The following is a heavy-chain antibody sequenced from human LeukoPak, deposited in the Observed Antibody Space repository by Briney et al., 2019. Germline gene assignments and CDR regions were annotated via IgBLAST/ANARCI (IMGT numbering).Heavy chain of an antibody. D-gene: IGHD2-2*01. CDR3: ARCPVGYCSSTSCQMWGYYYYYMDV. V-gene: IGHV4-34*01. CDR2: INHSGST. CDR1: GGSFSGYY. J-gene: IGHJ6*03. Sequence: SETLSLTCAVYGGSFSGYYWSWIRQPPGKGLEWIGEINHSGSTNYNPSPKSRVTISVDTSKNQFSLKLSSVTAADTAVYYCARCPVGYCSSTSCQMWGYYYYYMDVWGKGTTVTVSS.